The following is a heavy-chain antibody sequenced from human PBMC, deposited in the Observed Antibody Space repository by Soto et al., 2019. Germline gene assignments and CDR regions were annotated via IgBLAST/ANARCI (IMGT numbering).Heavy chain of an antibody. CDR3: ARAYGGFDNGLDV. CDR1: GDSIRSYY. D-gene: IGHD5-12*01. J-gene: IGHJ6*02. CDR2: IYYSGST. V-gene: IGHV4-59*01. Sequence: WGTLSLTCTVSGDSIRSYYWTWIRQPPGKGLELIGYIYYSGSTRYNPSLKSRVTISVDMSKNQFSLKLSSVIAADTAVYYCARAYGGFDNGLDVWGQGTAVTVSS.